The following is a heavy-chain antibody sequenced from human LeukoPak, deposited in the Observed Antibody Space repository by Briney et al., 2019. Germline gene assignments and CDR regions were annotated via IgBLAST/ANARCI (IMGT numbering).Heavy chain of an antibody. CDR1: GFTFDDYA. J-gene: IGHJ4*02. Sequence: GRSLRLSCAASGFTFDDYAMHWVRQAPGKGLEWVSGISWNSGSIGYADSVKGRFTISRDNAKNSLYLQMNSLRAEDTALYYCATLGGIAAGTTTISVMKEDYWGQGTLVTVSS. V-gene: IGHV3-9*01. CDR2: ISWNSGSI. D-gene: IGHD6-13*01. CDR3: ATLGGIAAGTTTISVMKEDY.